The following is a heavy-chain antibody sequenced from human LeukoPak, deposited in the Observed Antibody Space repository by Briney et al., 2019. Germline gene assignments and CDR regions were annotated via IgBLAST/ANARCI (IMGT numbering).Heavy chain of an antibody. V-gene: IGHV4-4*07. CDR1: GAYMSSYY. D-gene: IGHD3-3*01. J-gene: IGHJ3*01. CDR2: IYGTGST. CDR3: VKVNYWSFSNAFDS. Sequence: KPSETLPQTRTVSGAYMSSYYWTWVRQPAGKGLEWIGRIYGTGSTKYNPSLKSRVTMSFDSSENQFSLKLTSVTAADTAVYYCVKVNYWSFSNAFDSWGQGQWS.